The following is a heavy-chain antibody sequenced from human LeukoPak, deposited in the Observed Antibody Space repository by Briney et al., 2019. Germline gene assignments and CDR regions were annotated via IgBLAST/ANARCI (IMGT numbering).Heavy chain of an antibody. V-gene: IGHV5-51*01. CDR2: IYPGDSDT. D-gene: IGHD2-2*01. Sequence: GESLEISCKGSGYSFTSYWIGWVRQMPGKGLEWMGIIYPGDSDTRYSPSFQGQVTISADKSISTAYLQWSSLKASDTAMYYCARVIRWLYCSSTSCYGAFDYWGQRTQVTVSS. CDR1: GYSFTSYW. J-gene: IGHJ4*02. CDR3: ARVIRWLYCSSTSCYGAFDY.